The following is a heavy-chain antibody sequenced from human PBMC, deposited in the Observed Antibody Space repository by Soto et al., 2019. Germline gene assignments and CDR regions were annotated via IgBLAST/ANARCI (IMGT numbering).Heavy chain of an antibody. CDR2: IHYDGVST. V-gene: IGHV3-64*01. J-gene: IGHJ3*01. CDR1: GFTLSIYS. D-gene: IGHD3-3*01. Sequence: EVQLVEPGGGLVQPGGSLRLSCADSGFTLSIYSMHWFRQAPGQGLEFVSAIHYDGVSTFYANSVKDRFTISRDTSTNTLYLQMGSLSAEAMAVYYCARISALGQAAFDLWGQGTIVTVSS. CDR3: ARISALGQAAFDL.